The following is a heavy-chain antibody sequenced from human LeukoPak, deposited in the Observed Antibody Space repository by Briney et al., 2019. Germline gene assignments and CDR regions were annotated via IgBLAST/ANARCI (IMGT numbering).Heavy chain of an antibody. CDR1: GGTFSSYA. CDR3: ASRITAGYYYYYMDV. CDR2: IIPIFGTA. Sequence: SVKVSCKASGGTFSSYAISWVRQAPGQGLECMGRIIPIFGTANYAQKFQGRVTITTDESTSTAYMELSSLRSEDTAVYYCASRITAGYYYYYMDVWGKGTTVTVSS. J-gene: IGHJ6*03. D-gene: IGHD3-10*01. V-gene: IGHV1-69*05.